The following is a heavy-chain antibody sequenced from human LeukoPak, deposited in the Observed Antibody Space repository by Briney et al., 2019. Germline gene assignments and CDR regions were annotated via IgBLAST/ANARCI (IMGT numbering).Heavy chain of an antibody. Sequence: SQTLSLTCTVSGGSISSGGYYWSWIRQHPRKGLEWIGYIYYSGNTFYNPSLKSRVTISIDMSKNQFSLKPNSVTAADTAVYYCARDHSYYFGSQTSTLDVWGQGTAVTVSS. CDR1: GGSISSGGYY. J-gene: IGHJ6*02. CDR2: IYYSGNT. CDR3: ARDHSYYFGSQTSTLDV. V-gene: IGHV4-31*03. D-gene: IGHD3-10*01.